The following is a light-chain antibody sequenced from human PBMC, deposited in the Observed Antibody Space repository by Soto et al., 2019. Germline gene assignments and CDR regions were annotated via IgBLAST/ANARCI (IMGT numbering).Light chain of an antibody. J-gene: IGKJ5*01. V-gene: IGKV3D-20*02. CDR3: QQRSNWPLIT. Sequence: IVLTQSPGTLSLSPGERATLSCRASQSVSSSHLAGYQHKPGQAPRLLIYAAASRATGSPDRCSGSGSGTDFTLTISSLEPEDFAVYYCQQRSNWPLITFGQGTRLEIK. CDR2: AAA. CDR1: QSVSSSH.